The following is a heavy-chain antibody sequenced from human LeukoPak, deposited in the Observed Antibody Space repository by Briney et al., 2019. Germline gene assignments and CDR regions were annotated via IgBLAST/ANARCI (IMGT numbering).Heavy chain of an antibody. CDR1: GGSISSYY. CDR3: ARFGGADYYDRSGDYYFDY. J-gene: IGHJ4*02. V-gene: IGHV4-4*07. D-gene: IGHD3-22*01. Sequence: PSETLSLTCTVSGGSISSYYWSWIRQPAGKGLEWIGRIYTSGSTNYNPSLKSRVTMSVDTSKNQFSLKLSSVTAADTAVYYCARFGGADYYDRSGDYYFDYWGQGTLVTVSS. CDR2: IYTSGST.